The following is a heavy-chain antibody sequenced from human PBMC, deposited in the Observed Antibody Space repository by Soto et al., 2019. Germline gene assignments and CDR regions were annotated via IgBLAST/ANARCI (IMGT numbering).Heavy chain of an antibody. CDR1: GYTFTSYA. CDR3: ARDQEVPAAIRAYYYYYGMDV. V-gene: IGHV1-3*01. CDR2: INAGNGNT. D-gene: IGHD2-2*01. Sequence: QVQLVQSGAEVKKPGASVKVSCKASGYTFTSYAMHWVRHAPGQRLEWMGWINAGNGNTKYSQKFPGRVTITRDTSASTAYMELSSLRSEDTAVYYCARDQEVPAAIRAYYYYYGMDVWGQGTTVTVSS. J-gene: IGHJ6*02.